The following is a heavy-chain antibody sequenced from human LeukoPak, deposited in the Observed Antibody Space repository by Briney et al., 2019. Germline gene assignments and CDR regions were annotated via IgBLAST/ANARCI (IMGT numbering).Heavy chain of an antibody. J-gene: IGHJ4*02. CDR1: GYTFTSYG. Sequence: ASVKVSCKACGYTFTSYGISWVRQAPGQGLEWMGWISAYNGNTNYAQKFQGRVTMTTDTSTTTAYMELRSPRSDDTAVYYCARDVGSEDPLGYFDYWGQGTLVTVTS. CDR3: ARDVGSEDPLGYFDY. V-gene: IGHV1-18*01. D-gene: IGHD2-15*01. CDR2: ISAYNGNT.